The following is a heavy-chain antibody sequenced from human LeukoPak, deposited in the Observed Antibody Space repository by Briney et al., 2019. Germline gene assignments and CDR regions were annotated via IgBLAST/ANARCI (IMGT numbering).Heavy chain of an antibody. D-gene: IGHD6-13*01. J-gene: IGHJ4*02. CDR3: ARLVGSSWYHEVLLGRDY. CDR2: IYHSGST. V-gene: IGHV4-38-2*02. Sequence: SETLSLTCTVSGYSISSGYFWGWIRQPPGKGLEWIGSIYHSGSTSYNPSLKSRLTISVDTSKNQFSLKLSSVTAADTAVYYCARLVGSSWYHEVLLGRDYWGQGTLVTVSS. CDR1: GYSISSGYF.